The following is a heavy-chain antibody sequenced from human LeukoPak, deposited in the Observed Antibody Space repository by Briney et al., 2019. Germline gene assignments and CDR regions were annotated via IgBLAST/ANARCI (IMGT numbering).Heavy chain of an antibody. CDR1: GGSISSYY. D-gene: IGHD6-13*01. Sequence: SETLSLTCTVSGGSISSYYWSWIRQPAGKGLEWIGRIYTSGSTNYNPSLKSRVTMSVDTSKNQFSLKLSSVTAADTAVYYCARDGEQQLENAGYYYYYMDVWGKGTTVTVSS. J-gene: IGHJ6*03. V-gene: IGHV4-4*07. CDR3: ARDGEQQLENAGYYYYYMDV. CDR2: IYTSGST.